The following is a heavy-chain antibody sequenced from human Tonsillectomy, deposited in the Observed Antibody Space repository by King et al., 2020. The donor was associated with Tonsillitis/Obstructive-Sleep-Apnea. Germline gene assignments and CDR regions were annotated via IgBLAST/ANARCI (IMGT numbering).Heavy chain of an antibody. CDR1: GFTFSSYE. D-gene: IGHD1-26*01. J-gene: IGHJ6*02. CDR3: ARSLRVREINYYYYGMDV. Sequence: VQLVESGGGLVQPGGSLRLSCAASGFTFSSYEMNWVRQAPGKGLEWVSYISSSGSTIYYADSVKGRFTISRDNAKNSLYLQMNSLRAEDTAVYYCARSLRVREINYYYYGMDVWGQGTTVTVSS. V-gene: IGHV3-48*03. CDR2: ISSSGSTI.